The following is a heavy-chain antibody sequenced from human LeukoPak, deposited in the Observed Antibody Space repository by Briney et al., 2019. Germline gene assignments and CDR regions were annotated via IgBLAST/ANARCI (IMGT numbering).Heavy chain of an antibody. CDR2: IKQDGSEK. CDR1: GFIFSSTW. D-gene: IGHD2-8*02. V-gene: IGHV3-7*01. J-gene: IGHJ6*02. CDR3: ARENTGFSDYYFGMDV. Sequence: GGSLRLSCAASGFIFSSTWMTWVRQAPGKGLECVANIKQDGSEKYYVDSVKGRFTISRDNAKNSLYLQMNSLRAEDTAVYYCARENTGFSDYYFGMDVWGQGTTVTVSS.